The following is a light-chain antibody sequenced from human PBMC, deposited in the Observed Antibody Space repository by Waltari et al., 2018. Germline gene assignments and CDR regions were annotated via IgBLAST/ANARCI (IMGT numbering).Light chain of an antibody. CDR2: AAS. CDR1: QSIDSY. V-gene: IGKV1-39*01. CDR3: QQSDSIPPQFT. Sequence: DIQMAQSPSSLSASVGDRVTITCRASQSIDSYLIWYQQKPGKDPKLLIYAASTLQSGVPSRFSGSCSGTDFTLTISSLQPEDFATYYCQQSDSIPPQFTFGPGTKVDIK. J-gene: IGKJ3*01.